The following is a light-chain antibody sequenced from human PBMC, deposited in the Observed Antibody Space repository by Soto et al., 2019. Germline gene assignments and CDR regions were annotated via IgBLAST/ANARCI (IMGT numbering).Light chain of an antibody. Sequence: QLVLTQSPSASASLGASVKLTCTLSSGHSSYAIAWHQQQPEKGPRYLMKLNSDGSHSKGDGIPDRFSGSSSGAERYLTISSLQSEDEADYYCQTWGTDSWVFGGGTQLTVL. CDR1: SGHSSYA. J-gene: IGLJ2*01. CDR3: QTWGTDSWV. CDR2: LNSDGSH. V-gene: IGLV4-69*01.